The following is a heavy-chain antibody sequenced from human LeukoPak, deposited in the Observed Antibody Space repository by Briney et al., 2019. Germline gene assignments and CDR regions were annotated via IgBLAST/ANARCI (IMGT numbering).Heavy chain of an antibody. CDR3: ARDFNLSGGYYGMDV. J-gene: IGHJ6*02. Sequence: PGRSLRLSCAASGFTVSSNYMSWVRQAPGKGLEWVSVIYSGGSTYYADSVKGRFTISRHNSKNTLYLQMNSLRAEDTAVYYCARDFNLSGGYYGMDVWGQGTTVTVSS. CDR2: IYSGGST. V-gene: IGHV3-53*04. CDR1: GFTVSSNY. D-gene: IGHD6-25*01.